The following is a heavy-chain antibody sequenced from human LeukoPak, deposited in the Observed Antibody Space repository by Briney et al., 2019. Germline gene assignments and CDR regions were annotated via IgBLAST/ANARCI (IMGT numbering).Heavy chain of an antibody. J-gene: IGHJ4*02. CDR1: GGSISSYY. D-gene: IGHD6-13*01. V-gene: IGHV4-59*01. Sequence: SETLSLTCTVSGGSISSYYWSWIRQPPGKGLEWIGYIYYSGSTNYNPSLKSRVTISVDTSKNQFSLKLSSVTAADTAVYYCARDLIAAAGRVDYWGQGTLVTVSS. CDR3: ARDLIAAAGRVDY. CDR2: IYYSGST.